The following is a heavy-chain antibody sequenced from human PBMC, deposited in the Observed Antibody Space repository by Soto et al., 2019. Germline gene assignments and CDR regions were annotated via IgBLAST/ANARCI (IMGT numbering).Heavy chain of an antibody. CDR2: ISLYNGNT. V-gene: IGHV1-18*04. Sequence: ASVKVSCKAYDFSFTSHGISWVRQAPGQGLEWMGWISLYNGNTNYAQQFQGRVTMTTDTSTSTAYMELRSLRSDDTAMYYCARVGATRYFDYWGQGTLVTVSS. CDR3: ARVGATRYFDY. CDR1: DFSFTSHG. J-gene: IGHJ4*02. D-gene: IGHD1-26*01.